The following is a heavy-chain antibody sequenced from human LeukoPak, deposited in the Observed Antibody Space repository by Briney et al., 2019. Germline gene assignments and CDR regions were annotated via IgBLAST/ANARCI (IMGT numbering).Heavy chain of an antibody. J-gene: IGHJ5*02. CDR3: ARAPAGIVVVVAATSGTWFDP. V-gene: IGHV4-30-4*01. D-gene: IGHD2-15*01. CDR1: GGSIGSGDYY. Sequence: SQTLSLTCTVSGGSIGSGDYYWSWIRQPPGKGLEWIGYIYYSGSTYYNPSLKSRVTISVDTSKNQFSLKLSSVTAADTAVYYCARAPAGIVVVVAATSGTWFDPWGQGTLVTVSS. CDR2: IYYSGST.